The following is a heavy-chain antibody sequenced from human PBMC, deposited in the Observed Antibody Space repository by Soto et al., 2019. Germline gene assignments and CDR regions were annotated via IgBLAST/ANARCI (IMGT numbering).Heavy chain of an antibody. D-gene: IGHD2-21*01. CDR3: ARGGISHWAYFYYMDV. V-gene: IGHV4-34*01. CDR2: INHLGSI. CDR1: GGSLSNHF. Sequence: SGTLSLTCVVSGGSLSNHFWSWIRQPPGMALEWIGEINHLGSINYNPSLKSRVTMSVDTSKNQFSLTLNSVTAADTATYYCARGGISHWAYFYYMDVWDRGTTVTVSS. J-gene: IGHJ6*03.